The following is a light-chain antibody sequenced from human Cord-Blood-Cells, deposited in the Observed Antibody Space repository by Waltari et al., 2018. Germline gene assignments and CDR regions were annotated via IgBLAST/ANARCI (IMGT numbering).Light chain of an antibody. Sequence: DIQMTQSPSSLSASVGDRVTITCRASQSISSYLNWYQQKPGKAPKLLIYAASSVQSGVPSRFSGSGSGTDFTLTISSLQPEEFATYYCQQSYSTPPLFTFGPGTKVDIK. V-gene: IGKV1-39*01. CDR1: QSISSY. CDR2: AAS. J-gene: IGKJ3*01. CDR3: QQSYSTPPLFT.